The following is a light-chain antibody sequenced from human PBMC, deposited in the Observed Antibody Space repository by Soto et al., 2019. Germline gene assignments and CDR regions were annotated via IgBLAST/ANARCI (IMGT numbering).Light chain of an antibody. CDR2: EVS. J-gene: IGLJ1*01. Sequence: QSVLTQPASVSGSPGQSITISCTGSNSDIGTYNYVSWYQQHPGKAPKLVISEVSNRPSGIPDRFSGSKSGNAASLTISGLQAEDEATYYCSSYTSTSTLYVFGPGTKVTVL. CDR1: NSDIGTYNY. CDR3: SSYTSTSTLYV. V-gene: IGLV2-14*01.